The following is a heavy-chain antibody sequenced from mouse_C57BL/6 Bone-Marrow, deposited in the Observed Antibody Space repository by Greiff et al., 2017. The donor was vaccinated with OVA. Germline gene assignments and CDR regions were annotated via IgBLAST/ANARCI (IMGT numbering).Heavy chain of an antibody. CDR1: GYTFTSYW. J-gene: IGHJ3*01. D-gene: IGHD2-4*01. Sequence: QVQLQQPGAELVKPGASVKMSCKASGYTFTSYWITWVKQRPGQGLEWIGDIYPGSGSTNYNEKFKSKATLTVDTSSSTAYMQLSSLTSEDSAVYDCSSGGNFYYDYDWFAYWGQGTLVTVSA. CDR2: IYPGSGST. V-gene: IGHV1-55*01. CDR3: SSGGNFYYDYDWFAY.